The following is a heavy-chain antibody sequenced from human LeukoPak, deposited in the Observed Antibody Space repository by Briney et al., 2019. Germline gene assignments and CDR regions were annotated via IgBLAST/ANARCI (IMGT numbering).Heavy chain of an antibody. D-gene: IGHD5-12*01. J-gene: IGHJ4*02. CDR1: GGSISSSGYY. Sequence: SETLSLTCTVSGGSISSSGYYWGWIRQPPGKGLEWIGSIYYSGSTYYNPSLKSRVTTSVDTSKNQFSLKLSSVTAADTALYYCARLVGTEVRAFDYWGQGTLVTVSS. CDR2: IYYSGST. CDR3: ARLVGTEVRAFDY. V-gene: IGHV4-39*01.